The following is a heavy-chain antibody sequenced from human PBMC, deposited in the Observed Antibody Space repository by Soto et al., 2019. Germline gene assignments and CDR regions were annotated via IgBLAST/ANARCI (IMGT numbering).Heavy chain of an antibody. CDR3: ARDSGRSDVVPAAISAMDV. D-gene: IGHD2-2*01. V-gene: IGHV1-69*08. J-gene: IGHJ6*02. Sequence: QVQLVQSGAEVKKPGSSVKVSCKGSGGNRYTITWVRQAPGQGLEWMGRIIPMFGIATYAQNFQGRVTITADKSRGTAYTESSSLRSEDTAVYYCARDSGRSDVVPAAISAMDVWGQGTTVTVSS. CDR2: IIPMFGIA. CDR1: GGNRYT.